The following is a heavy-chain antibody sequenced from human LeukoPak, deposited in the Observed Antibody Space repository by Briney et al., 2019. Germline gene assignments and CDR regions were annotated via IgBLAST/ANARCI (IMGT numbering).Heavy chain of an antibody. CDR2: ISYDGSNK. D-gene: IGHD4-23*01. CDR3: ASGGNPRYY. CDR1: GFTFSSYA. Sequence: GRSLRLSCAASGFTFSSYAMHWVRQAPGKGLEWVAVISYDGSNKYYADSVKGRFTISRDNSKNTLYLQMSSLRAEDTAVYYCASGGNPRYYWGQETLVTVSS. V-gene: IGHV3-30*15. J-gene: IGHJ4*02.